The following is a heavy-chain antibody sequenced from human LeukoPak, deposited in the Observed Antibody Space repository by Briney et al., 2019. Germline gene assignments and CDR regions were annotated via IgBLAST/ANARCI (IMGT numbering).Heavy chain of an antibody. D-gene: IGHD3-3*01. V-gene: IGHV4-39*01. CDR1: GGSISSSSYY. J-gene: IGHJ4*02. CDR3: ALTITIFGVVSDY. CDR2: IYYSGST. Sequence: PSETLSLTCTVSGGSISSSSYYWGWIRQPPGTELEWIGSIYYSGSTYYNPSLKSRVTISVDTSKNQFSLKLSSVTAADTAVYYCALTITIFGVVSDYWGQGTLVTVSS.